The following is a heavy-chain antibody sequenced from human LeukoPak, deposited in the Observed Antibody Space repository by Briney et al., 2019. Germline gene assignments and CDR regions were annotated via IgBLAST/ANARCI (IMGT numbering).Heavy chain of an antibody. J-gene: IGHJ6*02. Sequence: PSQTLSLTCTFSGGSISSGCHCLSCSRQHPGEGLEWIGCIYSSGTTNYKPPLKSRITISVDTSKNQFSLKLSSVTAADTAVYYCRAGGMDVWGQGTTVTVSS. V-gene: IGHV4-31*03. CDR1: GGSISSGCHC. CDR2: IYSSGTT. CDR3: RAGGMDV.